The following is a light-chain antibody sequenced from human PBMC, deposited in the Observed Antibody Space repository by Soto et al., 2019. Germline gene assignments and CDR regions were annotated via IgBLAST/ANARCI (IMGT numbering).Light chain of an antibody. J-gene: IGKJ1*01. CDR2: GAS. Sequence: EIVMTQSPATLSVSPGEGATLACRASQSVNINLAWYQQKPGQAPRLLIYGASTRAPGFPARFSGSGSGTDFTLTISSLQSEDFAVYYCQQYNNWPWTFGQGTKVDIK. V-gene: IGKV3-15*01. CDR3: QQYNNWPWT. CDR1: QSVNIN.